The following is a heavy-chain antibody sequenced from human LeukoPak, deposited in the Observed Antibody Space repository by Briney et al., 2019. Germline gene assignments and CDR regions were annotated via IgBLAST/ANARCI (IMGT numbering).Heavy chain of an antibody. CDR2: IIPIFGTA. Sequence: SVKVSCKASGGTFSSYAISWVRQAPGQGLEWMGGIIPIFGTANYAQKFQGRVTITADESTSTAYMELSSLRSEDTAVYCCARAVVPAATPDAFDIWGQGTLVTVSS. CDR1: GGTFSSYA. V-gene: IGHV1-69*13. J-gene: IGHJ4*02. CDR3: ARAVVPAATPDAFDI. D-gene: IGHD2-2*02.